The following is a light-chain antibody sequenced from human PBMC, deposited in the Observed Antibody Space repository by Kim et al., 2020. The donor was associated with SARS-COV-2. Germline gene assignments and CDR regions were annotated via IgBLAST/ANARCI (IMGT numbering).Light chain of an antibody. V-gene: IGKV1-27*01. Sequence: SEGERVTFTCRASQGISNSLALYQQKPGKVPMLLIYGASTWQSVVPSRFSGSGSGAEFTLTISSLQPEDAATYYCQKYNNAPWTFGQGTKVDIK. CDR2: GAS. CDR1: QGISNS. CDR3: QKYNNAPWT. J-gene: IGKJ1*01.